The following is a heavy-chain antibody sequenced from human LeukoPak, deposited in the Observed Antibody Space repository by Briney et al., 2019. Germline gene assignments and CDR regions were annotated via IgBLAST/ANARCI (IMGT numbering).Heavy chain of an antibody. D-gene: IGHD2-8*01. V-gene: IGHV1-2*02. CDR3: ARVGYCSRGVCYNYDY. Sequence: ASVRVSCKASGYSFTGNYMHWVRQAPGQGFEWMGWINPNTGGTNYAQKFKGRVLMIRDTSISTAYLELSSLKSDDTAVYYCARVGYCSRGVCYNYDYWGQGAQVTVSS. CDR1: GYSFTGNY. J-gene: IGHJ4*02. CDR2: INPNTGGT.